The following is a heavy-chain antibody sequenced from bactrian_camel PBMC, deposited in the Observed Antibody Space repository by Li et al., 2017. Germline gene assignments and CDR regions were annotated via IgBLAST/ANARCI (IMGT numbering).Heavy chain of an antibody. CDR1: GFTFGSHD. CDR2: INNGEDEQT. V-gene: IGHV3S40*01. J-gene: IGHJ4*01. CDR3: ARGLGRVDY. Sequence: VQLVESGGGLVQPGGSLRLSCAASGFTFGSHDMIWVRQAAGKGLEWISTINNGEDEQTYYSDSVKGRFTISRDNAENTLYLQLNSLKTEDTAMYYCARGLGRVDYWGQGTQVTVS. D-gene: IGHD1*01.